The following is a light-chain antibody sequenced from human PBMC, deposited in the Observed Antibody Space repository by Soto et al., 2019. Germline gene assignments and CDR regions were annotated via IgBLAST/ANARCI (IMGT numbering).Light chain of an antibody. V-gene: IGLV2-8*01. CDR1: SSDIGAYNY. Sequence: QSALTQPPSASGSPGQSVTISCTGTSSDIGAYNYVSWFQQHPGEAPKLIISEVNKRPSGVPDRFSGSKSGNTAFPTVSGLQAEDEADYYCTSYGGRDNLMFGGGTKLTVL. J-gene: IGLJ3*02. CDR3: TSYGGRDNLM. CDR2: EVN.